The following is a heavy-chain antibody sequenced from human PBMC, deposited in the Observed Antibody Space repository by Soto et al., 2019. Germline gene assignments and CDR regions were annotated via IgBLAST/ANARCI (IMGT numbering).Heavy chain of an antibody. Sequence: QLQLQESGSGLVKPSQTLSLTCAVSGGSISSGGYSWSWIRQPPGKGLEWIGYIYHSGSTYYNPSLKSRVTISVDRSKNQFSLKLSSVTAADTAVYYCASSGLEKRSGYYLWGQGTLVTVSS. CDR3: ASSGLEKRSGYYL. CDR2: IYHSGST. V-gene: IGHV4-30-2*01. D-gene: IGHD3-3*01. CDR1: GGSISSGGYS. J-gene: IGHJ4*02.